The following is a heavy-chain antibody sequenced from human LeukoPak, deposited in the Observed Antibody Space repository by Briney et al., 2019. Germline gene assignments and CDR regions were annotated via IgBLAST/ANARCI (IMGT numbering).Heavy chain of an antibody. CDR3: ARGAPTVTPTPFDY. J-gene: IGHJ4*02. Sequence: PGGSLRLSCAVSGFTFSTYEMNWVRQAPGKGLEWVSYISSSGSTIFDADSVKGRFTISRDNAKNSLYLQMNSLRAEDTAVYYCARGAPTVTPTPFDYWGQGTLVTVSS. CDR2: ISSSGSTI. D-gene: IGHD4-17*01. V-gene: IGHV3-48*03. CDR1: GFTFSTYE.